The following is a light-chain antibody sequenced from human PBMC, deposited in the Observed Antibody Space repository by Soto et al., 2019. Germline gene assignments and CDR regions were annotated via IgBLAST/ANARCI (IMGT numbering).Light chain of an antibody. Sequence: EIVLTQSPCTLSLSPGERATLSCRASQRVSSSTYLAWYQQKPGQAPRLLIYEASNRATGIPARFSGSGSGADFTLTISSLEPEDFALYYCQQHINWPLTFGGGTKVDIK. CDR3: QQHINWPLT. CDR2: EAS. J-gene: IGKJ4*01. V-gene: IGKV3-11*01. CDR1: QRVSSSTY.